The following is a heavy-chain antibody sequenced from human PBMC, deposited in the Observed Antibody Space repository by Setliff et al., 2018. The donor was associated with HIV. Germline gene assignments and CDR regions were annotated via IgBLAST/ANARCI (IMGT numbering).Heavy chain of an antibody. Sequence: GESLKISCKGSGYSFTNSWIGWVRQMPGKGLEWMGIIYPGDSDAKYNPSFQGQVTISADKSISTAYLQWSNLKASGTAMYYCARGATGNLEALDIWGQGTMVTVSS. CDR3: ARGATGNLEALDI. V-gene: IGHV5-51*01. CDR1: GYSFTNSW. D-gene: IGHD6-13*01. CDR2: IYPGDSDA. J-gene: IGHJ3*02.